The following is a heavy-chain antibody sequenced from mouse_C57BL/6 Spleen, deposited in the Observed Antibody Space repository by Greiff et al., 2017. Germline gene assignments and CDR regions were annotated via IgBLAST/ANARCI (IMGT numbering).Heavy chain of an antibody. Sequence: VQLKESGGGLVKPGGSLKLSCAASGFTFSSYAMSWVRQTPEQRLEWVATISDGGSYTYYPDNVKGRFTISRDNAKNNLYLQMSHLKSEDTAMYYCARDGDYGSSAWFAYWGQGTLVTVSA. V-gene: IGHV5-4*01. CDR1: GFTFSSYA. J-gene: IGHJ3*01. CDR3: ARDGDYGSSAWFAY. CDR2: ISDGGSYT. D-gene: IGHD1-1*01.